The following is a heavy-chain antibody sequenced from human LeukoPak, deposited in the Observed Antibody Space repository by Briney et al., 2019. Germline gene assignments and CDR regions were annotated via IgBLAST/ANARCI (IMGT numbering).Heavy chain of an antibody. CDR2: IIPILGIA. D-gene: IGHD1-26*01. CDR3: ARDPAGGSYSSP. CDR1: GGTFSSYA. V-gene: IGHV1-69*04. J-gene: IGHJ5*02. Sequence: SVKVSYTASGGTFSSYAISWVRKAPGQGLEWMGRIIPILGIANYAQKFQGRVTITADKSTSTAYMELSSLRSEDTAVYYCARDPAGGSYSSPWGQGTLVTVSS.